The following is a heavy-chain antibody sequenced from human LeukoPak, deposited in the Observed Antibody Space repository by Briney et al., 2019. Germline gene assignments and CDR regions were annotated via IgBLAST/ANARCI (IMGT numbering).Heavy chain of an antibody. J-gene: IGHJ4*02. CDR3: AREDYSNWYY. V-gene: IGHV3-30*03. CDR2: ISRDGRNK. CDR1: GFTFSAFN. D-gene: IGHD4-11*01. Sequence: QTGGSLRLSCAAAGFTFSAFNIHWVRQAPGKGLEWVAVISRDGRNKYFADSVKGRFTISRDNAKNSLYLQMNSLRAEDTAVYYCAREDYSNWYYWGQGTLVTVSS.